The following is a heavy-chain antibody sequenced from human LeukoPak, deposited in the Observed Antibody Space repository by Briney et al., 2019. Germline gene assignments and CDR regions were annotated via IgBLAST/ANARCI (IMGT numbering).Heavy chain of an antibody. CDR1: GYTFTSYD. Sequence: ASVKVSCKASGYTFTSYDINWVRQATGQGLEWMGWMNPNSGNTGYAQKFQGRVTMTRNTSISTAYMELSSLRSEDTAVYYCARARVVRGGNWFDPWGQGTLVTVSS. CDR3: ARARVVRGGNWFDP. D-gene: IGHD3-10*01. CDR2: MNPNSGNT. J-gene: IGHJ5*02. V-gene: IGHV1-8*01.